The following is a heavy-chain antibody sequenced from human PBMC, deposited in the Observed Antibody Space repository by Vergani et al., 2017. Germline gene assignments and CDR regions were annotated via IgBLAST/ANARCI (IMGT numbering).Heavy chain of an antibody. CDR1: GGSFSGYY. Sequence: QVQLQQWGAGLLKPSETLSLTCAVYGGSFSGYYWSWIRQPPGKGLEWTGEINHSGSTNYNPSLKSRVTISVDTSKNQLSLKLSSVPAADTAVYYCARWSLAVALGHDYWGQGTLVTVSS. V-gene: IGHV4-34*01. D-gene: IGHD6-19*01. J-gene: IGHJ4*02. CDR3: ARWSLAVALGHDY. CDR2: INHSGST.